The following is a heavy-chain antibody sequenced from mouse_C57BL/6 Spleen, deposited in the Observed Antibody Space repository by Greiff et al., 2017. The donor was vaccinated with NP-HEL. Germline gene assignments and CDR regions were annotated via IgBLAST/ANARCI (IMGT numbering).Heavy chain of an antibody. Sequence: VQLQQPGAELVRPGSSVKLSCKASGYTFTSYWMHWVKQRPIQGLEWIGNIDPSDSETHYNQKFKDKATLTVDKSSSTAYMQLSSLTSEDSAVYYCARLDYYGSRGDYWGQGTTLTVSS. CDR3: ARLDYYGSRGDY. J-gene: IGHJ2*01. CDR1: GYTFTSYW. CDR2: IDPSDSET. D-gene: IGHD1-1*01. V-gene: IGHV1-52*01.